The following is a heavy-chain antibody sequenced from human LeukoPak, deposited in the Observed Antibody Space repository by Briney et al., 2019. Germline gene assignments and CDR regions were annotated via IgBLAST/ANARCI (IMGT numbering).Heavy chain of an antibody. CDR2: IYYSGST. CDR1: GVSIGCRY. CDR3: ARSPFHEDSSGYYSN. J-gene: IGHJ4*02. V-gene: IGHV4-59*01. D-gene: IGHD3-22*01. Sequence: SGTLSLTVAERGVSIGCRYWRWLRQPTRKGLEWIGYIYYSGSTNYNPSLKSRVTISVDTSKNQFSLKLSSVTAADTAVYYCARSPFHEDSSGYYSNWGQGTLVTVSS.